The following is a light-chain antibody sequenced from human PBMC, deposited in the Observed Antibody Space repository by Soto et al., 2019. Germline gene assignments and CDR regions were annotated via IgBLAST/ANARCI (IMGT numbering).Light chain of an antibody. CDR3: AAWDDSLRVV. CDR2: SDN. Sequence: QSVLTQPPSASGTPGQRVIMSCSCSSSNIGSKTVNWYQHVPGTTPKLLVYSDNQRPSGVPDRFSGSKSGTSASLAISGLQSEDEADYYCAAWDDSLRVVFGGGTKLTVL. V-gene: IGLV1-44*01. J-gene: IGLJ3*02. CDR1: SSNIGSKT.